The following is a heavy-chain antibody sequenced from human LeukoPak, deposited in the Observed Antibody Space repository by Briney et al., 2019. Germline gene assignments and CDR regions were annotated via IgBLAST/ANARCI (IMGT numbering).Heavy chain of an antibody. J-gene: IGHJ3*02. CDR3: AKDRHLKKYCSGGSCYPGAFDI. D-gene: IGHD2-15*01. CDR2: ISSSSSTI. CDR1: GFTFSSYS. V-gene: IGHV3-48*04. Sequence: PGGSLRLSCAASGFTFSSYSMNWVRQAPGKGLEWVSYISSSSSTIYYADSVKGRFTISRDNAKNSLYLQMNSLRAEDTAVYYCAKDRHLKKYCSGGSCYPGAFDIWGQGTMVTVSS.